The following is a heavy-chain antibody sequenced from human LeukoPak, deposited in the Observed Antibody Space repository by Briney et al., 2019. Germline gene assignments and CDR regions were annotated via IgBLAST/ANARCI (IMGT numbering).Heavy chain of an antibody. CDR1: GFTFSSYG. CDR3: AKGVLTTLTPFDY. CDR2: ISNDGSKK. Sequence: GGSLRLSCAASGFTFSSYGMHWVRQAPGKGLDWVAVISNDGSKKYYADSVKGRFTISRDNSKNTLSLQVSSLRTEDTAVYYCAKGVLTTLTPFDYWGQGTLVTVSS. J-gene: IGHJ4*02. V-gene: IGHV3-30*18. D-gene: IGHD4-11*01.